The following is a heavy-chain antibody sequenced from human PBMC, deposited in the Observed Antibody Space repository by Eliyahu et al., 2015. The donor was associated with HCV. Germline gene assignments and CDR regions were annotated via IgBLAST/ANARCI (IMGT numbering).Heavy chain of an antibody. CDR3: AKDLTRDVRLGGTLIDG. D-gene: IGHD6-19*01. J-gene: IGHJ4*02. V-gene: IGHV3-30*02. Sequence: DSVKGRFTISRDNSQNTLYLQMNSLRPDDTAMYFCAKDLTRDVRLGGTLIDGWGQGTLVTVSS.